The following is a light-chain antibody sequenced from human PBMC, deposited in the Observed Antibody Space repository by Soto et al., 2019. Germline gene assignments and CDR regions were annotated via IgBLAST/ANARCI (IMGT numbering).Light chain of an antibody. J-gene: IGKJ1*01. CDR1: QSINTW. Sequence: DIQITQSPSTVSASVGDRITITCRASQSINTWLAWYRQRPGEAPQLLIYDVSTLAMGVPARFSGSGSGTDFYLSISRLQADDFATVYCQQYQTYSRTFGQGTKVEVK. CDR3: QQYQTYSRT. CDR2: DVS. V-gene: IGKV1-5*01.